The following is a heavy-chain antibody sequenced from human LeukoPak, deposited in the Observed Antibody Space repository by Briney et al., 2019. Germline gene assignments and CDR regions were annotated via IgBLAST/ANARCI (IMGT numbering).Heavy chain of an antibody. CDR3: AKGTRPLRYFDWLARRDFDY. CDR1: GFTFSSYA. D-gene: IGHD3-9*01. CDR2: ISGSGGST. Sequence: GGSLRLSCAAPGFTFSSYAMSWVRQAPGKGLEWVSAISGSGGSTYYADSVKGRFTISRDNSKNTLYLQMNSLRAEDTAVCYCAKGTRPLRYFDWLARRDFDYWGQGTLVTVSS. V-gene: IGHV3-23*01. J-gene: IGHJ4*02.